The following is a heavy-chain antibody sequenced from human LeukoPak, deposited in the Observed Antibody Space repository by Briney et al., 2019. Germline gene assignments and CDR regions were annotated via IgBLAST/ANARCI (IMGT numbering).Heavy chain of an antibody. D-gene: IGHD6-13*01. CDR2: IHHSGAT. CDR1: GYSISSGYQ. Sequence: SETLSLTCTVSGYSISSGYQWAWIRQPPGKGLEWIASIHHSGATYYSPSLKSRVTMSVDTSKNQFSLKLSSVTAADTAVYYCARDRDYRYSSSHLSGGDYWGQGTLVTVSS. J-gene: IGHJ4*02. V-gene: IGHV4-38-2*02. CDR3: ARDRDYRYSSSHLSGGDY.